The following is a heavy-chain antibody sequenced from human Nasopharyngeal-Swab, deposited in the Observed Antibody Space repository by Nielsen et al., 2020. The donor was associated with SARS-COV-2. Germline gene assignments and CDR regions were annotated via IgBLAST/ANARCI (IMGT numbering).Heavy chain of an antibody. CDR1: GFTFSSYS. Sequence: GGSLRLSCAASGFTFSSYSMNWVRQAPGKGLEWVSYISSSSSTIYYADSVKGRFTISRDNAKNSLYLQMNSLRAEDTAVYYCARDLYSSGSIPIYYYYYGMDVWGQGTTVTVSS. CDR2: ISSSSSTI. J-gene: IGHJ6*02. CDR3: ARDLYSSGSIPIYYYYYGMDV. D-gene: IGHD6-19*01. V-gene: IGHV3-48*04.